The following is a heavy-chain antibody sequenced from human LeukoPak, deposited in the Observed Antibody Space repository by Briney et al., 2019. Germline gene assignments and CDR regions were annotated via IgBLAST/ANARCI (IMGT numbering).Heavy chain of an antibody. Sequence: PSETLSLTCTVSGGSISSYYWSWIRRPPGKGLEWTGYIYYSGSTNYNPSLKSRVTISVDTSKNQFSLKLSSVTVADTAVYYCARDVGYYYDSSGIFDYWGQGTLVTVSS. CDR2: IYYSGST. CDR1: GGSISSYY. J-gene: IGHJ4*02. D-gene: IGHD3-22*01. V-gene: IGHV4-59*01. CDR3: ARDVGYYYDSSGIFDY.